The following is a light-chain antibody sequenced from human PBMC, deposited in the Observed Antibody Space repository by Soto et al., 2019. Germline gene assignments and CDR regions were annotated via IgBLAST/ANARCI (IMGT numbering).Light chain of an antibody. CDR3: QQYNSYLRT. J-gene: IGKJ1*01. CDR2: DAS. CDR1: QGIRND. V-gene: IGKV1-17*01. Sequence: DIQMTQSPSSLSASVGDRVTITCGAIQGIRNDLGWYQQKPGKAPKLLIYDASSLESGVPSRFSGSGSGTEFTLTISSLQPDDFATYYCQQYNSYLRTFGQGTKVDIK.